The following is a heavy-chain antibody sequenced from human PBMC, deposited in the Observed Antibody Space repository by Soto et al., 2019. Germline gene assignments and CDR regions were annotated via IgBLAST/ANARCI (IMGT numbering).Heavy chain of an antibody. V-gene: IGHV5-51*01. J-gene: IGHJ6*02. D-gene: IGHD6-13*01. Sequence: PGESLKISCKGSGYSFTSYWIGWARQMPGKGLEWMGIIYPGDSDTRYSPSFQGQVTISADKSISTAYLQWSSLKASDTAMYYCARVIGAAAGSGDYYYGMDVWGQGTTVTVSS. CDR1: GYSFTSYW. CDR2: IYPGDSDT. CDR3: ARVIGAAAGSGDYYYGMDV.